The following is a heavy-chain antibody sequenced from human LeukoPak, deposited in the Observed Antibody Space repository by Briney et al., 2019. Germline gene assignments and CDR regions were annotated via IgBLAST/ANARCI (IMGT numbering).Heavy chain of an antibody. V-gene: IGHV4-59*01. CDR1: GGSISSYY. D-gene: IGHD3-22*01. CDR3: AGAVVITSAEYFQH. CDR2: IYYSGST. Sequence: SETLSLTCTVSGGSISSYYWSWIRQPPGKGLEWIGYIYYSGSTNYNPSLKSRVTISLDTSKNQFSLKLSSVTAADTAVYYCAGAVVITSAEYFQHWGQGTLVTASS. J-gene: IGHJ1*01.